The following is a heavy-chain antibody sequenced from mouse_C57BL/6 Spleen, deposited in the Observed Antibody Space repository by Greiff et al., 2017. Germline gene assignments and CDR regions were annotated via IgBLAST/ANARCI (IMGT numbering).Heavy chain of an antibody. D-gene: IGHD1-1*01. Sequence: QVQLQQSGPELVKPGASVKISCKASGYAFSSSWMNWVKQRPGKGLEWIGRIYPGDGDTNYNGKFKGKATLTADKSSSTAYMQRSSLTSEDSAVYFCARPNYYGSSYDWYFDVWGTGTTVTVSS. CDR1: GYAFSSSW. CDR3: ARPNYYGSSYDWYFDV. V-gene: IGHV1-82*01. J-gene: IGHJ1*03. CDR2: IYPGDGDT.